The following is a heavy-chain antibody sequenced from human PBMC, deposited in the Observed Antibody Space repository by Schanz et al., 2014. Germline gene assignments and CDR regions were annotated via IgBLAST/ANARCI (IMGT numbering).Heavy chain of an antibody. CDR2: IKSKTDGETT. Sequence: EVQLVESGGGVVQPGRSLRLSCAASGFTFSTHAMHWVRQAPGKGLEWLGRIKSKTDGETTDYAAPVKGRFSISRDDSQSTLYLQMNSLKIEDTAVYYCATASSPVREAGAGSSFHLWGQGTLVTDSP. CDR3: ATASSPVREAGAGSSFHL. V-gene: IGHV3-15*01. CDR1: GFTFSTHA. J-gene: IGHJ5*02. D-gene: IGHD6-13*01.